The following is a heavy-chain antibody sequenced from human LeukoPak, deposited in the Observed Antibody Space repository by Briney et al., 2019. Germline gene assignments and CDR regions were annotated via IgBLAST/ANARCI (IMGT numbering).Heavy chain of an antibody. Sequence: SETLSLTCAVYGGSFSGYYWSWIRQPPGKGLEWIGEINHSGSTNYNPSLKSRVTISVDTSKNRFSLKLSSVTAADTAVYYCAIERSCSDGGCYSGPFDLWGQGTVVAVSS. D-gene: IGHD2-15*01. CDR2: INHSGST. V-gene: IGHV4-34*01. CDR1: GGSFSGYY. CDR3: AIERSCSDGGCYSGPFDL. J-gene: IGHJ3*01.